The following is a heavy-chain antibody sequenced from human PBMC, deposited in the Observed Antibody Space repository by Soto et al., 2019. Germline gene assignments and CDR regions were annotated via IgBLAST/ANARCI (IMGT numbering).Heavy chain of an antibody. CDR3: ARVQSGYDFAY. Sequence: QVQLVQSGAEVKKPGASVKVSCKASGYTFTSSGINWVRQAPGQGLEWMGWLTAYNGNTHYAQKLQGRVTRTADTATRTAYRELRCLGSDDTAVYYCARVQSGYDFAYWGQGTLVPVSS. J-gene: IGHJ4*02. D-gene: IGHD5-12*01. CDR1: GYTFTSSG. V-gene: IGHV1-18*01. CDR2: LTAYNGNT.